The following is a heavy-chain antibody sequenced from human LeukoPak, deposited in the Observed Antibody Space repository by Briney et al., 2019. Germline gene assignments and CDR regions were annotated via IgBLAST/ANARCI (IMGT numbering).Heavy chain of an antibody. CDR1: GFTFSDYS. V-gene: IGHV3-23*01. D-gene: IGHD3-22*01. CDR2: ISGSGGST. J-gene: IGHJ4*02. Sequence: PGGSLRLSCAASGFTFSDYSMNWVRQAPGKGLEWVSAISGSGGSTYYADSVKGRFTISRDNSKNTLYLQMNSLRAEDTAVYYCAKASAMIVVVSKHFDYWGQGTLVTVSS. CDR3: AKASAMIVVVSKHFDY.